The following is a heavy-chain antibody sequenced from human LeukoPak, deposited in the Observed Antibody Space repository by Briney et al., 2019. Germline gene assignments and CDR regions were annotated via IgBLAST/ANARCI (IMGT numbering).Heavy chain of an antibody. D-gene: IGHD1-26*01. V-gene: IGHV3-48*01. CDR1: AFTFSDYS. CDR3: ARDRIKSRSYYFDY. CDR2: IGGRSSTI. Sequence: GGSVRLSCAASAFTFSDYSMNWVRQAPGKGLEWVSYIGGRSSTIFYADSVKGRFTISRDSPKNSMYLQMNSLRAEDTAVYYCARDRIKSRSYYFDYWGQGTLVTVSP. J-gene: IGHJ4*02.